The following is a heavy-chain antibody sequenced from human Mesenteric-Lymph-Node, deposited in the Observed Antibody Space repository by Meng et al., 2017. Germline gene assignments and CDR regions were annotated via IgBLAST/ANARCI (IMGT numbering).Heavy chain of an antibody. J-gene: IGHJ4*02. CDR3: ARAGDYGYLAY. Sequence: SETLSLTCAAYGGSFSGYYWTWIRQSPEQGLEWIGEITHDGGTNYNPSLSSRVTILVDTSKEQFSLKLTSVTAADTAVYFCARAGDYGYLAYWGQGTLVTVSS. V-gene: IGHV4-34*01. CDR2: ITHDGGT. CDR1: GGSFSGYY. D-gene: IGHD5-18*01.